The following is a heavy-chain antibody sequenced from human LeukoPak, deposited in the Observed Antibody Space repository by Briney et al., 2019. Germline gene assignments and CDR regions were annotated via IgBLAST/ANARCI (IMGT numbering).Heavy chain of an antibody. CDR3: ARGFTYYYDSSGYWNGDY. D-gene: IGHD3-22*01. CDR1: GFTFDDYG. V-gene: IGHV3-20*04. Sequence: GGSLRLSCAASGFTFDDYGMSWVRHAPGKGLEWVSGINWNGGSTGYADSVKGRFTISRDNAKNSLYLQMNSLRAEDTALYYCARGFTYYYDSSGYWNGDYWGQGTLVTVSS. J-gene: IGHJ4*02. CDR2: INWNGGST.